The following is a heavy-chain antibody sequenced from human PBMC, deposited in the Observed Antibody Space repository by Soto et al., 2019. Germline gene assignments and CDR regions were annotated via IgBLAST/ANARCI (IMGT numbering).Heavy chain of an antibody. CDR2: IYYIGNT. D-gene: IGHD2-15*01. V-gene: IGHV4-39*01. CDR3: ASLCSGGSCYFDAFDI. J-gene: IGHJ3*02. CDR1: NGSISSRSSY. Sequence: PSETLSLTCIVSNGSISSRSSYWGWIRQTPGKGLEWIGSIYYIGNTYYNPSLKSRVTISIDTSKTQFSLKLNSVTAADTAVYYCASLCSGGSCYFDAFDIWGQGTMVTVS.